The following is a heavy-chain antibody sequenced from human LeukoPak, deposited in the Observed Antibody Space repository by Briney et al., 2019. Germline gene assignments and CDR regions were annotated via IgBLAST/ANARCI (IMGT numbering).Heavy chain of an antibody. J-gene: IGHJ4*02. Sequence: GGALRLSCAASGFTVSRNYMSWVRQAPGKGLEWVLVIYSGGRTYYADSVKGRFTISRDSSKNTLYFQMNSLRAEDTAVYYCARAGPSSSWHQFDYWGQGTLVTVSS. CDR1: GFTVSRNY. CDR3: ARAGPSSSWHQFDY. V-gene: IGHV3-66*01. CDR2: IYSGGRT. D-gene: IGHD6-13*01.